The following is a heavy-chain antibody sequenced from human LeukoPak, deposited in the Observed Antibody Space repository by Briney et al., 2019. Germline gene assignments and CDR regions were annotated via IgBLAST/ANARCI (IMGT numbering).Heavy chain of an antibody. Sequence: SETLSLTCTVSGGSITSRNYHWGWVRQPPGKELEYIGSFSSSGNTYYNPSLEGRVTVSLDSAKNQLSLKLRSVTAADTAMYYCESATGPVEDWGQGTLVTVSS. CDR3: ESATGPVED. V-gene: IGHV4-39*01. CDR1: GGSITSRNYH. CDR2: FSSSGNT. J-gene: IGHJ4*02. D-gene: IGHD5-24*01.